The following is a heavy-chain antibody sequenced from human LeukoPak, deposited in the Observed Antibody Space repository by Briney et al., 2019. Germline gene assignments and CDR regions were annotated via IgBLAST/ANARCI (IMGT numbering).Heavy chain of an antibody. D-gene: IGHD5-18*01. CDR3: ARRGYSYDNWFDP. V-gene: IGHV1-2*02. CDR1: GYTFTGYY. J-gene: IGHJ5*02. CDR2: INPNSGGT. Sequence: ASVKVSCKASGYTFTGYYMHWVRQAPGQGLEWMGWINPNSGGTNYAQKFQGRVTMTRDTSISTAYMEPSRLRSDDTAVYYCARRGYSYDNWFDPWGQGTLVTVSS.